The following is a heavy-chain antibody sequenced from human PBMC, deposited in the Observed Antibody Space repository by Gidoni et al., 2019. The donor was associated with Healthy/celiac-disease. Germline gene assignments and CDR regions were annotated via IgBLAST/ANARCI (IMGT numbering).Heavy chain of an antibody. Sequence: EVQLFESVGGLVQPGVSLTLSCAASGFTFISNAMSWVRQDPGKGREGVSAISGRGCSTYYADSVKGRFTISRDNSKNTLYLQMNSLRAEDTAVYYCAKVDYDILTGPSQFDPWGQGTLVTVSS. D-gene: IGHD3-9*01. CDR3: AKVDYDILTGPSQFDP. CDR1: GFTFISNA. CDR2: ISGRGCST. J-gene: IGHJ5*02. V-gene: IGHV3-23*01.